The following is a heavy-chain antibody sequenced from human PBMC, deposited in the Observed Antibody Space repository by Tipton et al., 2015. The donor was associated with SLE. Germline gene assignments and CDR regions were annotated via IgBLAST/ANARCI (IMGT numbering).Heavy chain of an antibody. CDR3: AREPLVDCSGGSCHDAFDI. V-gene: IGHV4-4*07. D-gene: IGHD2-15*01. CDR1: GGSISSYY. CDR2: IYTSGST. Sequence: PGLVKPSETLSLTCTVSGGSISSYYWSWIRQPAGKGLEWIGRIYTSGSTNYNPSLKSRVTMSVDTSKNQFSLKLSSVTAADTAVYYCAREPLVDCSGGSCHDAFDIWGQGTMVTVSS. J-gene: IGHJ3*02.